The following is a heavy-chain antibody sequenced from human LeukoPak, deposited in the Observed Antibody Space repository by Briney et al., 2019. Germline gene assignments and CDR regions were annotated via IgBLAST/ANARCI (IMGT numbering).Heavy chain of an antibody. J-gene: IGHJ4*02. CDR3: AKCGGSRVFPGKD. V-gene: IGHV3-23*01. CDR2: IIGSVNTT. Sequence: GGSLTLSCDVSGFPFSAYAMTWVRQAPGKGLKWVLVIIGSVNTTSYADSMEGRFTISRDNAKSTLYLQMDSERAEDTAIYYCAKCGGSRVFPGKDWGQGALVTV. CDR1: GFPFSAYA. D-gene: IGHD6-13*01.